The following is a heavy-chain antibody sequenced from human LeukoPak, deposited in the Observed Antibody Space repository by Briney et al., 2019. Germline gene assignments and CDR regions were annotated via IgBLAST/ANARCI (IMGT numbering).Heavy chain of an antibody. CDR1: GYTFTSYD. CDR3: ARRRPIVGATNWFNP. CDR2: MNPNSGNT. V-gene: IGHV1-8*01. Sequence: GASVKVSCKASGYTFTSYDINWVRQATGQGLEWMGWMNPNSGNTGYAQKFQGRVTMTRNTSISTAYMELSSLRSEDTAVYYCARRRPIVGATNWFNPWGQGTLVTVSS. D-gene: IGHD1-26*01. J-gene: IGHJ5*02.